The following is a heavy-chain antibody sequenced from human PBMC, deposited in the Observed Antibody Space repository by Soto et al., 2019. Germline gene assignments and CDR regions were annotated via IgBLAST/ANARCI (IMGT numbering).Heavy chain of an antibody. D-gene: IGHD6-19*01. CDR1: GDSVSSNTAA. V-gene: IGHV6-1*01. Sequence: QVHLQQSGPGLVKPSQTLSLTCAISGDSVSSNTAAWNWIRSSPSRGLEWLGRTYYRSNWRHDYAVSVKSRITVNPDTSKNHFSLQLNSVTPDDTAVYYCARGVAGSGFDLWGQGTLVTVS. J-gene: IGHJ4*02. CDR3: ARGVAGSGFDL. CDR2: TYYRSNWRH.